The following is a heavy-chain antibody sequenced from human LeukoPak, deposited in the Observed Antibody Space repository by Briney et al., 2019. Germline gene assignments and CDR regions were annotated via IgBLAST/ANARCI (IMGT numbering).Heavy chain of an antibody. CDR3: AKLYSVYARTLFDY. CDR1: GFTFSSCG. J-gene: IGHJ4*02. CDR2: ISYDGSNK. D-gene: IGHD5/OR15-5a*01. V-gene: IGHV3-30*18. Sequence: PGRSLRLSCAASGFTFSSCGMQWVRQAPGKGLEWVAVISYDGSNKYYADSVKGRFTISRDNSKNTLYLQMNSLRAEDTAVYYCAKLYSVYARTLFDYWGQGTLVTVSS.